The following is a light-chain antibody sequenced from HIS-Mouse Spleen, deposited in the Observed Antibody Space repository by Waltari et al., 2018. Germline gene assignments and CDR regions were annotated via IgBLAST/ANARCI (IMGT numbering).Light chain of an antibody. V-gene: IGLV2-23*01. CDR3: CSYAGSSTVV. CDR1: SSDVGSYNL. CDR2: EGS. Sequence: QSALTQPASVSGSPGQSITIPCTGTSSDVGSYNLVPWYPQPPGKAPKLMIYEGSKRPSGVSNRFSGSKSGNTASLTISGLQAEDEADYYCCSYAGSSTVVFGGGTKLTVL. J-gene: IGLJ2*01.